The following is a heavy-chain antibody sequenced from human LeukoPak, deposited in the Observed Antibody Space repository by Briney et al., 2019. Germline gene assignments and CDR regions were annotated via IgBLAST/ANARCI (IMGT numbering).Heavy chain of an antibody. D-gene: IGHD3-3*01. CDR3: ARDSTNGVVIINYYYGMDV. J-gene: IGHJ6*02. V-gene: IGHV3-21*01. Sequence: GGSLRLSCAASGFTFSSYSMNWVRQAPGKGLEWVSSISSSSSYMYYADSVKGRFTISRDNAKNSLYLQMNSLRAEDTAVYYCARDSTNGVVIINYYYGMDVWGQGTTVTVSS. CDR2: ISSSSSYM. CDR1: GFTFSSYS.